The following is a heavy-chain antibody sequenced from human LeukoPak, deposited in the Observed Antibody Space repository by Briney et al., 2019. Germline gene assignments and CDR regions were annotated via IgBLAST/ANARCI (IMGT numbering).Heavy chain of an antibody. CDR1: GFTFSSYG. CDR3: AGHGCSSG. V-gene: IGHV3-30*03. D-gene: IGHD2-15*01. Sequence: PGRSLRLSCAASGFTFSSYGMHWVRQAPGKGLEWVAVISYDGSNKYYADSVKGRFTISRDNSKNTLYLQMNSLRAEDTAVYYCAGHGCSSGWGQGTLVTVSS. J-gene: IGHJ4*02. CDR2: ISYDGSNK.